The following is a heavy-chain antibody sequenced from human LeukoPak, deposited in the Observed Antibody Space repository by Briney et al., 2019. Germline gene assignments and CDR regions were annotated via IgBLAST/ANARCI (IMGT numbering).Heavy chain of an antibody. D-gene: IGHD6-13*01. CDR1: WGSVSIGSYY. Sequence: SETLSLTCTVSWGSVSIGSYYSSWIRQPPGKGLEWIGYIYYSGSTNYNPSLKSRVTISVDTSKNQFSLKLSSVSAAHTAVYYCARRVRATAGGDYFDYWGQGTLVTVSS. CDR2: IYYSGST. V-gene: IGHV4-61*01. CDR3: ARRVRATAGGDYFDY. J-gene: IGHJ4*02.